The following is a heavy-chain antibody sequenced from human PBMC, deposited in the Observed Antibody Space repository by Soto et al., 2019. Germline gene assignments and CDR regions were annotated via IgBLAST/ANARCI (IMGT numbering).Heavy chain of an antibody. V-gene: IGHV5-51*01. CDR2: IYPGDSET. CDR3: ARSPRSSPYFDY. CDR1: GYTFSNFW. Sequence: GESLKISCQCSGYTFSNFWVAWVRQLPGKGLEYMGIIYPGDSETRYSPSFHGKVTISADRSIGTAYLQWSSLEASDSAFYFCARSPRSSPYFDYWGQGALVTVSS. D-gene: IGHD6-13*01. J-gene: IGHJ4*02.